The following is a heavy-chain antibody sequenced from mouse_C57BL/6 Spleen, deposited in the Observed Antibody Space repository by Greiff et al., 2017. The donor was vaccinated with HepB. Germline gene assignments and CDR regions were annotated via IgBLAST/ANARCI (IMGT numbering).Heavy chain of an antibody. V-gene: IGHV1-81*01. J-gene: IGHJ3*01. CDR1: GYTFTSYG. CDR2: IYPRSGNT. Sequence: QVQLQQSGAELARPGASVKLSCKASGYTFTSYGISWVKQRTGQGLEWIGEIYPRSGNTYYNEKFKGKATLTADKSSSTAYMEIRSLTSEDSAVYFCARSEKIGDYYGSSYGFAYWGQGTLVTVSA. D-gene: IGHD1-1*01. CDR3: ARSEKIGDYYGSSYGFAY.